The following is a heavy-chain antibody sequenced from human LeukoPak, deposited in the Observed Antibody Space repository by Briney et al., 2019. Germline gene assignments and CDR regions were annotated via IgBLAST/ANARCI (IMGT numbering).Heavy chain of an antibody. CDR1: GDSISSYY. J-gene: IGHJ3*02. CDR3: ARGGIAAAGIPLRI. Sequence: SETLSLTCTVSGDSISSYYWSWIRQPPGKGLGWIGYIYYSGSTNYNPSLKSRVTISVDTSKNQFSLKLSSVTAADTAVYYCARGGIAAAGIPLRIWGQGTMVTVSS. V-gene: IGHV4-59*01. D-gene: IGHD6-13*01. CDR2: IYYSGST.